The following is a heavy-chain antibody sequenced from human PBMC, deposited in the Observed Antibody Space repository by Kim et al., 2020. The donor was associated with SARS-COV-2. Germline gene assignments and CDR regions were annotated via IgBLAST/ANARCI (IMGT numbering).Heavy chain of an antibody. CDR1: GFTFSSYG. V-gene: IGHV3-33*01. D-gene: IGHD6-13*01. CDR3: ARDLRAAAPDIYYYYGMDV. Sequence: GGSLRLSCAASGFTFSSYGMHWVRQAPGKGLEWVAVIWYDGSNKYYADSVKGRFTISRDNSKNTLYLQMNSLRAEDTAVYYCARDLRAAAPDIYYYYGMDVWGQGTTVTVSS. CDR2: IWYDGSNK. J-gene: IGHJ6*02.